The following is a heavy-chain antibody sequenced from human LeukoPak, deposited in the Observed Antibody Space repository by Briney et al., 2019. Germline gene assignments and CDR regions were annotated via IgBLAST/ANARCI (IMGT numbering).Heavy chain of an antibody. CDR3: ARMYRGYAFDI. CDR2: IYYSGST. CDR1: GGSVSSGSYY. V-gene: IGHV4-61*01. J-gene: IGHJ3*02. D-gene: IGHD1-14*01. Sequence: PSETLSLTCTVSGGSVSSGSYYWSWIRQPPGKGLEWIGYIYYSGSTNYNPSLKSRVTISVDTSKNQFSLKLSSVTAADTAVYYCARMYRGYAFDIWGQGTMVTVSS.